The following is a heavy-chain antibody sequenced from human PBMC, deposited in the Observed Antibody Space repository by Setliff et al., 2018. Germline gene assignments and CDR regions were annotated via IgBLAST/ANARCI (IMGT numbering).Heavy chain of an antibody. J-gene: IGHJ4*02. Sequence: SETLSLTCSVSGGSISSSNYYWGWIRQSPGKGLEWIGSINYRGSTYDNPSLKSRVTMSVDTSKSHFSLRLRSVTAADTAVYYCARGGYNSRSGYSAYYYDYWGQGALVTVSS. V-gene: IGHV4-39*02. CDR2: INYRGST. D-gene: IGHD3-3*01. CDR3: ARGGYNSRSGYSAYYYDY. CDR1: GGSISSSNYY.